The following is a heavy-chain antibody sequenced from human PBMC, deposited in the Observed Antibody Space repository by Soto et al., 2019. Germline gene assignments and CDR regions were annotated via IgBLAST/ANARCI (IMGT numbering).Heavy chain of an antibody. Sequence: QVQLDQSGAEVKKPGASVKVSCKASGFTFTGHYIHWVRQAPGQGLEWMGWINPNSGGTSYAQKFQGRLTMTTDTSITTAYMELSRLSSDVTAFYYCAKSGCFFRPALGYFDYWGQGTLVTVSS. D-gene: IGHD3-3*01. CDR3: AKSGCFFRPALGYFDY. CDR1: GFTFTGHY. V-gene: IGHV1-2*02. J-gene: IGHJ4*02. CDR2: INPNSGGT.